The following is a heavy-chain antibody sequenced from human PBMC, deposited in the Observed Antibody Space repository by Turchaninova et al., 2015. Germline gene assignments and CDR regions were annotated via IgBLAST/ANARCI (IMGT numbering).Heavy chain of an antibody. D-gene: IGHD6-19*01. J-gene: IGHJ4*02. CDR2: IGSNGDST. Sequence: EVQLVESGGGLVQPGGSLRLSCAASGFTFSTYAMHWVRQAPGQGLEYVPVIGSNGDSTYYANAVKGRFTISRDNSKNTVYLQMGSLRVEDMAVYYCARGSGSSGWFDWYAYWGQGTLVTVSS. CDR1: GFTFSTYA. CDR3: ARGSGSSGWFDWYAY. V-gene: IGHV3-64*01.